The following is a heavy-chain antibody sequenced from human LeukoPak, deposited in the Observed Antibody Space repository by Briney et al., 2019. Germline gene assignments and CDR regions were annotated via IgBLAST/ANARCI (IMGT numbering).Heavy chain of an antibody. J-gene: IGHJ4*02. V-gene: IGHV3-30-3*01. Sequence: GGSLRLSCAASGFTFSSYAMHWVRQAPGKGLEWVAVISYDGSNKYYADSVKGRFTISRDNSKNTLYLQMNSLRAEDTAVYYCARGIRRVAFGGAYYFDYWGQGTLVTVSS. CDR1: GFTFSSYA. CDR3: ARGIRRVAFGGAYYFDY. CDR2: ISYDGSNK. D-gene: IGHD3-16*01.